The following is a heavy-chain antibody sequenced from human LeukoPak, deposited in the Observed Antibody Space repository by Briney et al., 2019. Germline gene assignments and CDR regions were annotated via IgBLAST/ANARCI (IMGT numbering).Heavy chain of an antibody. CDR3: AKGVVRRQESNFYYKVV. J-gene: IGHJ6*03. D-gene: IGHD2-2*01. CDR1: TFIVKSYE. V-gene: IGHV3-23*01. Sequence: GGSLRLSWALWTFIVKSYEERGVRQAPGKGLEWVSAISGSGDSTYYADSVKGRFTISRDNSKNTVYLQMNSLRAKDTAVSDNAKGVVRRQESNFYYKVVWGKGTTVTVSS. CDR2: ISGSGDST.